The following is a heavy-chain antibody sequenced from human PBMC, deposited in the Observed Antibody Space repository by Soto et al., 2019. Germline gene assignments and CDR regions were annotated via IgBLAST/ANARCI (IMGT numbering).Heavy chain of an antibody. D-gene: IGHD5-12*01. Sequence: SQTLSLTCAISGDSVSSNSAAWNWIRQSPSRSLEWLGRTYYRSKWFNDYAVFVKSRITINPDTSKNQFSLQLNSVTPEDTAVYYCARDRYSGYEDYYYGMDVWGQGTTVTVSS. V-gene: IGHV6-1*01. CDR3: ARDRYSGYEDYYYGMDV. CDR2: TYYRSKWFN. J-gene: IGHJ6*02. CDR1: GDSVSSNSAA.